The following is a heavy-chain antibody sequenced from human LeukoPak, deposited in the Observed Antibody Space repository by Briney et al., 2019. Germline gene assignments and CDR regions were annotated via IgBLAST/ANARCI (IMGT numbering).Heavy chain of an antibody. V-gene: IGHV4-61*01. J-gene: IGHJ4*02. Sequence: SETLSLTCTVSGGSVSSGSYYWSWIRQPPGKGLEWIGYIYYSGSTNYNPSLKSRVTISVDTSKNQFSLKLSSVTAADTAVYYCAGAADIDPYYFDYWGQGTLVTVSS. D-gene: IGHD5-12*01. CDR3: AGAADIDPYYFDY. CDR2: IYYSGST. CDR1: GGSVSSGSYY.